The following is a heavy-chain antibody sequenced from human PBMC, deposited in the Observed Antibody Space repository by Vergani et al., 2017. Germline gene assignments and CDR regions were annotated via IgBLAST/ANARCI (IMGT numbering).Heavy chain of an antibody. D-gene: IGHD3-10*01. CDR2: IYNRGNG. CDR3: AGGKYDSGSTSHFRGRYFDV. V-gene: IGHV4-39*01. CDR1: GYSIISRSYY. J-gene: IGHJ2*01. Sequence: QMQLQESGPGLVKPSETLSLTCTVSGYSIISRSYYCGCIRQPPGKGLEWIGMIYNRGNGDSRSSHKSRVTILAATSKNQFSLRLTSVTAADTAVYYCAGGKYDSGSTSHFRGRYFDVWGRGTLVTVPS.